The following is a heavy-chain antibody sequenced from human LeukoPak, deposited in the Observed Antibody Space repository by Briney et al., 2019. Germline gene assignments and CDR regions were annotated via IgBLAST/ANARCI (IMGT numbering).Heavy chain of an antibody. Sequence: SQTLSLTCDISGDSISSNTAAWNWIRQSPSRGLEWLGRTYYRSKWYFEYAPSVEGRITVNLDTANNQFSLRLSSVTPEDTAMYYCARVNVKNWFDPWGQGTLVTVSS. CDR2: TYYRSKWYF. CDR3: ARVNVKNWFDP. D-gene: IGHD2-8*01. J-gene: IGHJ5*02. V-gene: IGHV6-1*01. CDR1: GDSISSNTAA.